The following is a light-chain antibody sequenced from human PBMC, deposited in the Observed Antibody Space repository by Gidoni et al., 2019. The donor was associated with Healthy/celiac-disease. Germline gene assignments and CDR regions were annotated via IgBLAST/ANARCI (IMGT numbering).Light chain of an antibody. V-gene: IGLV2-14*01. CDR2: DVS. CDR3: SSYTSSSTRV. Sequence: QSALTQPASVSGSPGQSITISCTGTSSDVGGYNYVSWYQQHPGKAPKLMIYDVSKRPSGVANRFSGSKSGNTAFLTISGLQAEDEADYYCSSYTSSSTRVFGTGTKVTVL. J-gene: IGLJ1*01. CDR1: SSDVGGYNY.